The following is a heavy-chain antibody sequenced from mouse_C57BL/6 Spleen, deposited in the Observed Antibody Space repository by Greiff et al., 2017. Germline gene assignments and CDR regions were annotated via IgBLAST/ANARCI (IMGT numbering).Heavy chain of an antibody. CDR3: ASPLIYYYGSSYGWYFDV. D-gene: IGHD1-1*01. J-gene: IGHJ1*03. CDR1: GYTFTDYY. CDR2: INPNNGGT. V-gene: IGHV1-26*01. Sequence: EVQLQQSGPELVKPGASVKISCKASGYTFTDYYMNWVKQSHGKSLEWIGDINPNNGGTSYNQKFKGKATLTVDKSSRTAYMELRSLTSEDSAVYYCASPLIYYYGSSYGWYFDVWRTGTTVTVSS.